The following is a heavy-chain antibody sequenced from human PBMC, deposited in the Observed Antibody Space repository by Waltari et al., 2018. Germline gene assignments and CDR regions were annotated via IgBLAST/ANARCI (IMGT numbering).Heavy chain of an antibody. Sequence: EVQLVESGGGLVQPGGSLRLSCAPSGFTFRAYRFTWVRQAPGKGLEWVSFISSSGSAIYYADSVQGRFTISRDNARNSLYLQMNSLRAEDTAVYFCARASVAGTPFNFYAMDVWGRGTTVTVSS. CDR3: ARASVAGTPFNFYAMDV. J-gene: IGHJ6*02. V-gene: IGHV3-48*01. CDR2: ISSSGSAI. D-gene: IGHD6-19*01. CDR1: GFTFRAYR.